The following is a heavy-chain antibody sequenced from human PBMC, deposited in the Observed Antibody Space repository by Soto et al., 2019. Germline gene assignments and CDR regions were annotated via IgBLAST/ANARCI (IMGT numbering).Heavy chain of an antibody. J-gene: IGHJ4*02. CDR3: ARDPRIYCTSSSCHSYFDS. D-gene: IGHD2-2*01. CDR1: GYTFTAYS. CDR2: IIPVFGTT. Sequence: QVQLVQSGAEVKKPGASVNVSCEASGYTFTAYSLHWVRQAPGQGLEWMGGIIPVFGTTSYAQRLQGRVTITADESTSTAYLDLSSLISEDTAVYYCARDPRIYCTSSSCHSYFDSWGQGTLVTVSS. V-gene: IGHV1-69*01.